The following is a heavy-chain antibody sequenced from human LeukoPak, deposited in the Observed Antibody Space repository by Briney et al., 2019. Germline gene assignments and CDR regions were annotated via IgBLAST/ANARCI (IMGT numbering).Heavy chain of an antibody. CDR3: GKGGGYGYFFDY. V-gene: IGHV3-30*02. CDR2: IRYDGSNK. Sequence: GGSLRLSCAASVFTFSSYGMHWVREAPGEGLEWVAFIRYDGSNKYYADSVKGRFTISRDNSKNTLYAQINSLRAEDTAVYYCGKGGGYGYFFDYWGQGTLVTVSS. J-gene: IGHJ4*02. CDR1: VFTFSSYG. D-gene: IGHD3-16*01.